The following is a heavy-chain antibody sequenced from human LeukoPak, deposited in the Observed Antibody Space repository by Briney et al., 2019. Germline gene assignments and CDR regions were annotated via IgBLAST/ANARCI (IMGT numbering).Heavy chain of an antibody. J-gene: IGHJ4*02. V-gene: IGHV3-21*01. CDR2: ISSSSSYI. CDR1: GFTFSSYS. D-gene: IGHD6-19*01. Sequence: PGGSLRLSCAASGFTFSSYSMNWVRQAPGKGLEWVSSISSSSSYIYYADSVKGRFTISRDNTKNSLYLQMNSLRAEDTAVYYCARDRSRAVAGTYDYWGQGTLVTVSS. CDR3: ARDRSRAVAGTYDY.